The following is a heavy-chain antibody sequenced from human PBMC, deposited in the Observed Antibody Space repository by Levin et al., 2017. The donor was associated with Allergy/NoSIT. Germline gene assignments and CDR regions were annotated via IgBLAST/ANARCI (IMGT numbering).Heavy chain of an antibody. CDR3: VRAPRNEYDTVAFYTWFAS. CDR2: VNVGNT. V-gene: IGHV3-23*01. CDR1: GFIFSTSG. Sequence: GGSLRLSCSGSGFIFSTSGMAWVRQAPGKGLEWVSSVNVGNTYYAESVKGRFTISRDDSEGTVYLDMNSLRVDDTAVYYCVRAPRNEYDTVAFYTWFASWGQGTLVTVSS. J-gene: IGHJ5*01. D-gene: IGHD3-22*01.